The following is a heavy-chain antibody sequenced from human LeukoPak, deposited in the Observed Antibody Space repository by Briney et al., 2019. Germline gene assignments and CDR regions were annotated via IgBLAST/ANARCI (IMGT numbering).Heavy chain of an antibody. CDR3: ARASTPSNYFDH. D-gene: IGHD4-23*01. J-gene: IGHJ4*02. CDR1: GFTFDSYT. CDR2: ISSSNSYI. V-gene: IGHV3-21*01. Sequence: GGSLRLSCAASGFTFDSYTMNWVRQSPGKGLEWVSSISSSNSYIYYMDSVRGRFTISRDNAANSLYLQMDSLRVDDTAIYYCARASTPSNYFDHWGRGILVTVSS.